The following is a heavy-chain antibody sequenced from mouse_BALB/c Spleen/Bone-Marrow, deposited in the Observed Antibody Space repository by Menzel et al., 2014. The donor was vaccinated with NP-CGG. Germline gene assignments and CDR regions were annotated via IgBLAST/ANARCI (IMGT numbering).Heavy chain of an antibody. CDR1: GYTFSNYW. V-gene: IGHV1-5*01. J-gene: IGHJ2*01. Sequence: VQLQQPGTVLARPGAAVKMSCKASGYTFSNYWMHWVKQRPGQCLEWIGTIYPGNSDTTYNQKFKGKAKLTAVTSTSTAYMELSSLTNEDSAVYYCTTLARSDFDYWGQGTTLTVSS. D-gene: IGHD3-1*01. CDR3: TTLARSDFDY. CDR2: IYPGNSDT.